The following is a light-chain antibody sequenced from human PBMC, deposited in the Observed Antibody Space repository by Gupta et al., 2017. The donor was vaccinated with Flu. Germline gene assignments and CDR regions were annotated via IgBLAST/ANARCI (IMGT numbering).Light chain of an antibody. CDR3: AAWDDSRSGRV. J-gene: IGLJ3*02. CDR2: RNN. V-gene: IGLV1-47*01. Sequence: RVTFSFSGSSSTIGSNYLFWYQQLPGTAPNLLIDRNNQRPSGFPDRFSGSKFGTSASLAISGLRSEDAADYYCAAWDDSRSGRVFGGGTKLTVL. CDR1: SSTIGSNY.